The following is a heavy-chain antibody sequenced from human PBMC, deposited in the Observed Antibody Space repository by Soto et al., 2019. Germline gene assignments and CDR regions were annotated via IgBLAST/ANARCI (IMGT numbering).Heavy chain of an antibody. D-gene: IGHD6-19*01. J-gene: IGHJ4*02. CDR3: ASSADSSGWYYFEY. CDR2: IIPIFGTA. V-gene: IGHV1-69*12. CDR1: GGTFSSYA. Sequence: QVQLVQSGAEVKKPGSSVKVSCKASGGTFSSYAISWVRQAPGQGLEWMGGIIPIFGTANYAQKFQGRVKLTADESTSTAYMEMSSLKSEGTAVYYCASSADSSGWYYFEYWGQGTRVTVSS.